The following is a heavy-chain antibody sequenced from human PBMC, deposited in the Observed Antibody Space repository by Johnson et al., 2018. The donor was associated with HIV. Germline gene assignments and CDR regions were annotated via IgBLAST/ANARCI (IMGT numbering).Heavy chain of an antibody. CDR3: ARDGRDLVT. CDR1: GFTVSRYY. J-gene: IGHJ3*01. D-gene: IGHD5-18*01. V-gene: IGHV3-66*01. Sequence: EVQLVESGGGVVRPGGSLRLSCAASGFTVSRYYMSWVRQAPGKGLEWVSVIYSDGSIYYADSVKGRCTISRDNSKNFLYLQMNSLRPEDTAVYYCARDGRDLVTRGQGTMVTVSS. CDR2: IYSDGSI.